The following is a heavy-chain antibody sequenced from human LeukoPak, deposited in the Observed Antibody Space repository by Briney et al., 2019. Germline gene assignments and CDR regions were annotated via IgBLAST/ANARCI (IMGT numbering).Heavy chain of an antibody. J-gene: IGHJ3*02. CDR3: ARVGIVGAQAAFDI. CDR1: GFTFSSYG. Sequence: PGGSLRLSCAASGFTFSSYGMHWVRQAPGKGLEWVAFIRYDRRNQYYADSVKGRFTISRDNAKNSLYLQMNSLRAEDTAVYYCARVGIVGAQAAFDIWGQGTMVTVSS. V-gene: IGHV3-30*02. CDR2: IRYDRRNQ. D-gene: IGHD1-26*01.